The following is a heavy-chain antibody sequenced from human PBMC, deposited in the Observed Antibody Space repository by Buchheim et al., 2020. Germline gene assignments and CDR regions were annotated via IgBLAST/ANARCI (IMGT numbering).Heavy chain of an antibody. CDR2: IYYSGST. Sequence: QVQLQESGPGLVKPSQTLSLTCTVSGGSISSGDYYWSWIRQPPGKGLEWIGYIYYSGSTYYNPSLKSRVTISVNTSKNQFSLKLSSVTAADTAVYYCARVEAGRGIAAAGDNWFDPWGQGTL. J-gene: IGHJ5*02. CDR1: GGSISSGDYY. V-gene: IGHV4-30-4*01. CDR3: ARVEAGRGIAAAGDNWFDP. D-gene: IGHD6-13*01.